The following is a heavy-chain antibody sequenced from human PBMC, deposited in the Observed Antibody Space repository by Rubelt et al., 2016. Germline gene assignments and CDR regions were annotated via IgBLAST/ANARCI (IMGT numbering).Heavy chain of an antibody. D-gene: IGHD5-24*01. Sequence: EGQLVESGGGLVQPGGSLRLSCAASGFTFSSYSMNWVRQAPGKGLEWVSYISSGSSTIYYADSVKGRFTFSRDNSKNTLYLQMNSLRPEDTAVYYCAKDHGHSFDYWGQGTLVTVSS. CDR3: AKDHGHSFDY. V-gene: IGHV3-48*01. CDR1: GFTFSSYS. CDR2: ISSGSSTI. J-gene: IGHJ4*02.